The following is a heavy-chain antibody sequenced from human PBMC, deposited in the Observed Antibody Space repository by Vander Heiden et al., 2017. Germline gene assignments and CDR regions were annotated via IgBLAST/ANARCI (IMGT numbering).Heavy chain of an antibody. CDR3: ARDYGSGSNYYYYYGMDV. D-gene: IGHD3-10*01. V-gene: IGHV3-48*02. Sequence: EVRLVESGGGLVQSGGSLRLSCVASGFTFSYYSINWVRQAPGKGLEWVSYISSSGNIIYYADSVKGRFTISRDNGKKSLHLQMDRLRDEDTAVYYCARDYGSGSNYYYYYGMDVWGQGTTVTVSS. J-gene: IGHJ6*02. CDR2: ISSSGNII. CDR1: GFTFSYYS.